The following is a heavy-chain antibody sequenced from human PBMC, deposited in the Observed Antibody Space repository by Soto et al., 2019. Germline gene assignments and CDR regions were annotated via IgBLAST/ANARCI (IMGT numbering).Heavy chain of an antibody. CDR2: ISWNSGSI. CDR1: GFTFDDYA. D-gene: IGHD2-15*01. V-gene: IGHV3-9*01. CDR3: ARAHCGGGSCYTRSYGLDV. J-gene: IGHJ6*02. Sequence: GGSLRLSCAASGFTFDDYAMHWVRQAPGKGLEWVSGISWNSGSIGYADSVKGRFTISRDNAKNSLYLQMNSLRAEDTALYYCARAHCGGGSCYTRSYGLDVWGQGTTVTVSS.